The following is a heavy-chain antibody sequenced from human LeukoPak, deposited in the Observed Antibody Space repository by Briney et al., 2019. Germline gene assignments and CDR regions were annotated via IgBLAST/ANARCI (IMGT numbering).Heavy chain of an antibody. V-gene: IGHV1-3*01. CDR1: GYTFISYA. J-gene: IGHJ4*02. CDR2: INAGNGNT. Sequence: ASVKVSCKASGYTFISYAMHWVRQAPGQRLEWMGWINAGNGNTKYSQKFQGRVTITRDTSASTAYMELSSLRSEDTAVYYCARVSGYDHSIDYWGQGTLVTVSS. CDR3: ARVSGYDHSIDY. D-gene: IGHD5-12*01.